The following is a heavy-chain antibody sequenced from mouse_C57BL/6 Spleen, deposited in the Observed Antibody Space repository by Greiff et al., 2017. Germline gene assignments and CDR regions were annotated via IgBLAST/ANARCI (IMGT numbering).Heavy chain of an antibody. CDR1: GYTFTSYW. D-gene: IGHD2-4*01. CDR2: IHRSDSDT. CDR3: ATGCDDDPFDY. V-gene: IGHV1-74*01. J-gene: IGHJ2*01. Sequence: VQLQQPGAELVKPGASVKVSCTASGYTFTSYWMHWVKQRPGQGLEWIGRIHRSDSDTNYNQKFKGKATMTVDKSSSPAYMQLSSLTSEDSAVYYSATGCDDDPFDYWGQGTTLTVSS.